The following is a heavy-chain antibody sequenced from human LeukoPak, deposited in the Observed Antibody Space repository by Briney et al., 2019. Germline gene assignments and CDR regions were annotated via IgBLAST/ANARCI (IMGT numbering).Heavy chain of an antibody. D-gene: IGHD3-22*01. V-gene: IGHV3-66*01. CDR3: ASSSDYDDSSGVFFDY. Sequence: GGSLRLSCAASGFTVSSNYMNWVRQAPGKGLEWVSVIYSGGSTYYADSVKGRFTISRDSSKNTLYLQMNSLRAEDTAVYYCASSSDYDDSSGVFFDYWGQGTLVTVSS. J-gene: IGHJ4*02. CDR1: GFTVSSNY. CDR2: IYSGGST.